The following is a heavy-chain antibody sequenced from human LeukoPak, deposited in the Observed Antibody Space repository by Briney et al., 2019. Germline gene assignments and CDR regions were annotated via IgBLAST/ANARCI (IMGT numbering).Heavy chain of an antibody. V-gene: IGHV6-1*01. D-gene: IGHD3-22*01. CDR3: ASIIDRSGYYLGY. CDR2: TYYRSKWYN. J-gene: IGHJ4*02. Sequence: SQTLSLTCAISGDSVSSNSAAWNWIRQSPSRGLEWLGRTYYRSKWYNDYAVSVKSRITINPDTSKNQFSLKLSSVTAADTAVYYCASIIDRSGYYLGYWGQGTLVTVSS. CDR1: GDSVSSNSAA.